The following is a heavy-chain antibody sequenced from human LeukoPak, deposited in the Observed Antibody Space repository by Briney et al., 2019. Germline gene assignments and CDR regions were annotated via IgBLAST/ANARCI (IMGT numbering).Heavy chain of an antibody. CDR1: GFTFSSYW. J-gene: IGHJ4*02. D-gene: IGHD3-22*01. CDR3: ASGSTYYYDSSGYGVFDY. CDR2: INHNGNVN. Sequence: GGSLRLSCAASGFTFSSYWMNWARQAPGKGLEWVASINHNGNVNYYVDSVKGRFTISRDNAKNSLYLQMNSLRAEDTAVYYCASGSTYYYDSSGYGVFDYWGQGTLVTVSS. V-gene: IGHV3-7*01.